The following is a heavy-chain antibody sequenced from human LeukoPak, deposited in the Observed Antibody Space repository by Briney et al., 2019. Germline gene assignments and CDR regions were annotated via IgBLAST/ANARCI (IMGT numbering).Heavy chain of an antibody. Sequence: PSETLSLTCTVSGGSISSSSYYWGWIRQPPGKGLEWIGSIYYSGSTYYNPSLKSRVTISVDTSKNQFSLKLSSVTAADTAVYYCATDPPVVKASGGAFDIWGQGTMVTVSS. CDR1: GGSISSSSYY. CDR2: IYYSGST. CDR3: ATDPPVVKASGGAFDI. D-gene: IGHD4-23*01. V-gene: IGHV4-39*02. J-gene: IGHJ3*02.